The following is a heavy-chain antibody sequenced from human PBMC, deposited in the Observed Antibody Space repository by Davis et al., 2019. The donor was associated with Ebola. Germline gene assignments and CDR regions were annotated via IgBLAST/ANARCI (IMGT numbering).Heavy chain of an antibody. Sequence: ASVKVSCKASGYTFTSYDINWVRQATGQRLEWMGWIDAGNGNTKYSQKFQVRVTITRDTSASTAYMELSSLRSEDTAVYYCAREGPYRTAAHDAFDIWGQGTMVTVSS. CDR3: AREGPYRTAAHDAFDI. D-gene: IGHD1-14*01. V-gene: IGHV1-3*01. J-gene: IGHJ3*02. CDR1: GYTFTSYD. CDR2: IDAGNGNT.